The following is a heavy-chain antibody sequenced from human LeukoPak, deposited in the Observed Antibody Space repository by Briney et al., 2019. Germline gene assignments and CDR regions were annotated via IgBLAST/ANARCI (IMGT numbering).Heavy chain of an antibody. J-gene: IGHJ6*03. CDR1: GFTFSDHY. Sequence: GGSLRLSCAASGFTFSDHYMNWIRQTPGKGLEWVSHISSRGRTTYYADSVKGRFTISRDNSKNTLYLQMNSLRAEDTAVYYCARAAAADYYYYYMDVWGKGTTVTISS. V-gene: IGHV3-11*01. D-gene: IGHD6-13*01. CDR2: ISSRGRTT. CDR3: ARAAAADYYYYYMDV.